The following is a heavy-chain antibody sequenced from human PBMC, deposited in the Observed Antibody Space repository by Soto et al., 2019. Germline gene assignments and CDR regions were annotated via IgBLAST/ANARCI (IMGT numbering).Heavy chain of an antibody. V-gene: IGHV3-48*01. J-gene: IGHJ4*02. Sequence: EVQLVESGGGLVQPGGSLRLSCEASGFTFSIYAMDWVRQAPGKGLEWLSYSNGGSNYIFYADSVRGRFTISRDNVKNSLDMQMNSLSAEETAVYYCVRDGKRGYDSDYWGQVTLGTVAS. D-gene: IGHD1-1*01. CDR2: SNGGSNYI. CDR1: GFTFSIYA. CDR3: VRDGKRGYDSDY.